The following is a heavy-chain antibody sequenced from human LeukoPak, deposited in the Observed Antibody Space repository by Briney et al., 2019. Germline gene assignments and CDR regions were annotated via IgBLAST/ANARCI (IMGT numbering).Heavy chain of an antibody. Sequence: ASVKVSCKAAGYTFTTYYMHWVRQAPGQGLEWMGTINPSGGSTSYAQKFQGRVTMTRDTSTSSVYMELSSLRSEDTAVYYCARGGRGEGTGTTRVAFDIWGQGTMVTVSS. V-gene: IGHV1-46*01. CDR1: GYTFTTYY. CDR3: ARGGRGEGTGTTRVAFDI. CDR2: INPSGGST. D-gene: IGHD1-1*01. J-gene: IGHJ3*02.